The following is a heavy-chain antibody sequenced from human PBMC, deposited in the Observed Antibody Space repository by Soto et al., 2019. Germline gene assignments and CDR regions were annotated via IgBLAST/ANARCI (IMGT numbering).Heavy chain of an antibody. Sequence: QVQLVESGGGVVQPGRSLRLSCAASGFTFSRYAMHWVRQAPGKGLEWVAVISYDGSNKYYADSVKGRFTISRDNSKNTLYLQMNSLRAEDTAVYYCARDDLHSSGWYGRDYWGQGTLVTVSS. CDR2: ISYDGSNK. CDR3: ARDDLHSSGWYGRDY. CDR1: GFTFSRYA. D-gene: IGHD6-19*01. J-gene: IGHJ4*02. V-gene: IGHV3-30-3*01.